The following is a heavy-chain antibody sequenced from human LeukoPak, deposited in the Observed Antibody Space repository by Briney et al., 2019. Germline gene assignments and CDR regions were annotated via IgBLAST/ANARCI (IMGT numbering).Heavy chain of an antibody. CDR2: ISGSGGST. CDR1: GFTFSSYA. Sequence: GGSLRLSCAASGFTFSSYAMSWVRQAPGKGLEWVSAISGSGGSTYYADSVKGQFTISRDSSKNTLYLQMNSLRAEDTAVYYCAGGYYDFWSGHFYYYYGMDVWGQGTTVTVSS. V-gene: IGHV3-23*01. CDR3: AGGYYDFWSGHFYYYYGMDV. D-gene: IGHD3-3*01. J-gene: IGHJ6*02.